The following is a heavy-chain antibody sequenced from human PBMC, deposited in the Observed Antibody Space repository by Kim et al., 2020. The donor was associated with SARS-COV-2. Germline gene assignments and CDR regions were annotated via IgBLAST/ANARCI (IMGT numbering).Heavy chain of an antibody. V-gene: IGHV3-33*01. Sequence: GSNKYDGDAVKGRFTISRDNSKNTLYLQMNSLRAEDTAVYYCARDSVGFDYWGQGTLVTVSS. CDR3: ARDSVGFDY. D-gene: IGHD1-26*01. CDR2: GSNK. J-gene: IGHJ4*02.